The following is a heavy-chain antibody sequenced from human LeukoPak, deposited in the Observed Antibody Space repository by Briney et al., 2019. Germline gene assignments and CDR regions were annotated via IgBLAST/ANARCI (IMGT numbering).Heavy chain of an antibody. D-gene: IGHD5-12*01. J-gene: IGHJ4*02. CDR3: ASRAGGIRGPQAIFHY. V-gene: IGHV3-53*01. CDR1: GFTLSSNY. CDR2: IYNGGST. Sequence: GGSLRLSCAASGFTLSSNYMSWVRQPPGKGLEWVSVIYNGGSTYYADSVKGRFTISRDNSKNTLYLQMNSLRAEDTAVYYCASRAGGIRGPQAIFHYWGQGTLVTVSS.